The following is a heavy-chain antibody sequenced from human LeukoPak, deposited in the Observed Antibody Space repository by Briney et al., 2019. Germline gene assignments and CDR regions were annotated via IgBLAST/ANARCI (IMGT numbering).Heavy chain of an antibody. V-gene: IGHV5-51*01. CDR1: GYSFTNFW. CDR3: ARKTTSSNGLGAFDV. J-gene: IGHJ3*01. Sequence: GESLKISCSGSGYSFTNFWIGWVRQMTGKGLDWMGLTFPGDSDIRYNPSFEGHVTISADNSFSSAYLQWSSLKPSNTAIYYCARKTTSSNGLGAFDVWGQGTMATVSS. CDR2: TFPGDSDI. D-gene: IGHD3-10*01.